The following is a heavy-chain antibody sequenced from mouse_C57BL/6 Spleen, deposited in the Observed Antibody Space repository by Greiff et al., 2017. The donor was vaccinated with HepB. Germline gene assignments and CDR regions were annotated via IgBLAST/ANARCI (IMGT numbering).Heavy chain of an antibody. CDR1: GYTFTSYW. V-gene: IGHV1-52*01. Sequence: VQLQQPGAELVRPGSSVKLSCKAPGYTFTSYWMHWVKQRPIQGLEWIGNIDPSDSETHYNQKFKDKATLTVDKSSSTAYMQLSSLTSEDSAVYYCARTHITTVVADYAMDYWGQGTSVTVSS. J-gene: IGHJ4*01. CDR3: ARTHITTVVADYAMDY. D-gene: IGHD1-1*01. CDR2: IDPSDSET.